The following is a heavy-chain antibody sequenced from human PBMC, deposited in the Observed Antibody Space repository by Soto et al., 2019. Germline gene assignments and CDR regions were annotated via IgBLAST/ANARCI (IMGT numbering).Heavy chain of an antibody. V-gene: IGHV5-51*01. CDR2: IYPGDSDT. Sequence: PGESLKISCKGSGYTFDTHWIAWVRQMPGNGLEWMGIIYPGDSDTRYSPSFQGQVTISADKSFSTAYLQWSSLKASDTAIYFCARLELTGLDNWGQGTPVTVSS. CDR3: ARLELTGLDN. D-gene: IGHD3-9*01. J-gene: IGHJ4*02. CDR1: GYTFDTHW.